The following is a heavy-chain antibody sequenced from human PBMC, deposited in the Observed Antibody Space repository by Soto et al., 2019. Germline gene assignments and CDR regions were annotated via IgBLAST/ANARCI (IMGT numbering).Heavy chain of an antibody. Sequence: GASVKVSCKASGGTFSSYTISWVRQAPGQGLEWMGRINPNSGGTKYVQKFQGWVTMTRDTSISTAYMELSRLRSDDTAVYYCARGFATYYLDYWGQGTQVTVSS. D-gene: IGHD2-15*01. CDR1: GGTFSSYT. V-gene: IGHV1-2*04. J-gene: IGHJ4*02. CDR3: ARGFATYYLDY. CDR2: INPNSGGT.